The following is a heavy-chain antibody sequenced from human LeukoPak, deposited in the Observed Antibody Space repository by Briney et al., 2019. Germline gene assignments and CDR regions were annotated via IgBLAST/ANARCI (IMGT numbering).Heavy chain of an antibody. V-gene: IGHV3-23*01. CDR3: ARDQHYDSSGYYSTDY. CDR2: ISGSGGST. D-gene: IGHD3-22*01. Sequence: GGSLRLSCAASGFTFSSYAMSWVRQAPGKGLEWVSAISGSGGSTYYADSVKGRFTISRDNAKNSLYLQMNSLRDEDTAVYYCARDQHYDSSGYYSTDYWGQGTLVTVSS. CDR1: GFTFSSYA. J-gene: IGHJ4*02.